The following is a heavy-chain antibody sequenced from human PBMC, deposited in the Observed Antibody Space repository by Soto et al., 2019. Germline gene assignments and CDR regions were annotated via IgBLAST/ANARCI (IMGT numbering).Heavy chain of an antibody. CDR1: GFTFSSYA. J-gene: IGHJ3*02. V-gene: IGHV3-23*01. D-gene: IGHD2-2*02. CDR2: ISGSGGST. CDR3: AKDLRYCISTSCYTSPLHDAFDI. Sequence: EVQLLESGGGLVQPGGSLRLSCAASGFTFSSYAMSWVRQAPGKGLEWVSAISGSGGSTYYADSVKGRFTISRDNSKNTLYLQMNSLRAEDTAVYYCAKDLRYCISTSCYTSPLHDAFDIWGQGTMVTVSS.